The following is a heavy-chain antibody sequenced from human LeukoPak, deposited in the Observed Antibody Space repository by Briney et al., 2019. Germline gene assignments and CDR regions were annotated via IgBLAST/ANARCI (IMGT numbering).Heavy chain of an antibody. CDR3: ARGGSGYYLYYFDY. CDR1: GGSISSYY. D-gene: IGHD3-22*01. V-gene: IGHV4-4*07. J-gene: IGHJ4*02. Sequence: SETLSLTCTVSGGSISSYYWSWIRQPAGKGLEWIGRIYTSGSTTYNPSLKSRVTMSVDTSKNQFSLKLSSVTAADTAVYYCARGGSGYYLYYFDYWGQGTLVTVSS. CDR2: IYTSGST.